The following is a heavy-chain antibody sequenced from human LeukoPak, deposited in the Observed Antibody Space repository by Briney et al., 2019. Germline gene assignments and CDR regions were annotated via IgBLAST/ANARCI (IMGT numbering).Heavy chain of an antibody. CDR1: GYTFTNYD. CDR2: MNPNSGNT. Sequence: ASVKVSCKASGYTFTNYDINWVRQATGQGLEWMGWMNPNSGNTGYAQKFQGRVAMTRNTSISTAYMELSSLRSEDTAVYYCVRGSLGRRFDPWGQGTLVTVSS. J-gene: IGHJ5*02. CDR3: VRGSLGRRFDP. D-gene: IGHD3-10*01. V-gene: IGHV1-8*01.